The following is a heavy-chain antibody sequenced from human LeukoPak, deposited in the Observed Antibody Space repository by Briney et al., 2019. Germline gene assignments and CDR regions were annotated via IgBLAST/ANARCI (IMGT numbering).Heavy chain of an antibody. D-gene: IGHD3-22*01. V-gene: IGHV1-2*06. CDR3: ARAPFYYDSSGYISVGAFDI. Sequence: ASVKVSCKASGYTFTGYYMHWVRQAPGQGLEWMGRINPNSGGTNYAQKFQGRVTMTRDTSISTAYMELSRLRSDDTAVYYCARAPFYYDSSGYISVGAFDIWGQGTMVTVSS. J-gene: IGHJ3*02. CDR1: GYTFTGYY. CDR2: INPNSGGT.